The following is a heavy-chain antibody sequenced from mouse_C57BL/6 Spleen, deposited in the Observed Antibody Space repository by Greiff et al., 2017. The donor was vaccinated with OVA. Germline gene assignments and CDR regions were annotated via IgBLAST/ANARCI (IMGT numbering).Heavy chain of an antibody. CDR1: GFTFSSYA. CDR2: ISYGGSFT. J-gene: IGHJ3*01. CDR3: ARDEAFAY. V-gene: IGHV5-4*01. Sequence: EVQGVESGGGLVKPGGSLKLSCAASGFTFSSYAMSWARQTPEQRLEWVATISYGGSFTYYPDHVKGRFTISRDNDKSDLYLQMSHLESEDTAMYYCARDEAFAYWGQGTLVTVSA.